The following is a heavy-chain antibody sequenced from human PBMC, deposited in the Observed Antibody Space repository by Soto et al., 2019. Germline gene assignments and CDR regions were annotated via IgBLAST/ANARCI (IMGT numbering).Heavy chain of an antibody. CDR1: GGSINRRHW. CDR3: ERDGPTGSGSYWDYFDL. J-gene: IGHJ4*02. Sequence: QVQLRESGPRLVKPSGTLSLRCAVSGGSINRRHWWPCVRKPPGKSLEWIGEIDHSGSTKYNPSPNSRVTISKDRSSNQLYMTLTSVTAADTAVYDCERDGPTGSGSYWDYFDLWGQGTLVTVSS. V-gene: IGHV4-4*02. D-gene: IGHD3-10*01. CDR2: IDHSGST.